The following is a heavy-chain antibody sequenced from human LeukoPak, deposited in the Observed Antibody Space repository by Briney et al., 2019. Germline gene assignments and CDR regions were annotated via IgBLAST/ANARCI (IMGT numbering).Heavy chain of an antibody. CDR2: VYLSGTT. CDR1: GGSISNYY. CDR3: VRQGWMTGIGYYYMDV. Sequence: SETLSLTCSVSGGSISNYYWNWIRQPPGKGLEWIVYVYLSGTTIYNPSLKSRVTISGDTSKNHISLRLSSATAADTAVYYCVRQGWMTGIGYYYMDVWGKGTTVTVSS. J-gene: IGHJ6*03. V-gene: IGHV4-59*01. D-gene: IGHD1-1*01.